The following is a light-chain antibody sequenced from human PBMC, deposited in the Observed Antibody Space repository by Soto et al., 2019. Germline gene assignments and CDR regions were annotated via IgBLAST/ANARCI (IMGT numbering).Light chain of an antibody. CDR2: DGS. V-gene: IGKV1-5*01. CDR1: QSISSW. J-gene: IGKJ2*01. Sequence: DIQMTQSPSTLSASVGDRVTITCRASQSISSWLAWYQQKPGKAPNLLIYDGSSLESGVPSRFSGSGSGTEFTLTLSSLQPDDFATYYCHQYNTYHTFGKGTKLETK. CDR3: HQYNTYHT.